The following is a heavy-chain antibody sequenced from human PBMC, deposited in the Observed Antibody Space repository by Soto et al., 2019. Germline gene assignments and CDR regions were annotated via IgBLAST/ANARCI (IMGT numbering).Heavy chain of an antibody. V-gene: IGHV4-39*01. Sequence: QLQLQESGPGLVKPSETLSLTCTVSGGSISRSSYYWGWIRQPPGKGLEWIGSIYYSGSTYYNSSLKSRVTISVDTSKNQFSLKLSSVTAADTAVYYCARHDYGGFGLWGQGTLVTGSS. CDR1: GGSISRSSYY. D-gene: IGHD4-17*01. J-gene: IGHJ4*02. CDR3: ARHDYGGFGL. CDR2: IYYSGST.